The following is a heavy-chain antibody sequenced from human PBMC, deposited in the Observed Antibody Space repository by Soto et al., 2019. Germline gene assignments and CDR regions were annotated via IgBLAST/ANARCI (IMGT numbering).Heavy chain of an antibody. J-gene: IGHJ4*02. V-gene: IGHV3-7*01. CDR1: GFTLGMYW. CDR2: IKEDGSEK. D-gene: IGHD1-1*01. CDR3: AGETTGRPFDY. Sequence: GGSLRLSCAASGFTLGMYWMTWVRQAPGKGLEWVASIKEDGSEKYYLDSVKGRFTISRDNAKNSLYLQMNSLRSEDTAIYYCAGETTGRPFDYWGQGTLVTVSS.